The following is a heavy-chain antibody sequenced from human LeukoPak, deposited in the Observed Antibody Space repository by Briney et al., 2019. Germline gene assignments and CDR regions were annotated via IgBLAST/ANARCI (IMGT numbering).Heavy chain of an antibody. CDR1: GGSFSGYY. D-gene: IGHD6-13*01. V-gene: IGHV4-34*01. CDR3: ARAKGIAGGYNWFDP. J-gene: IGHJ5*02. Sequence: PSETLSLTCAVYGGSFSGYYWSWIRQPPGKGLEWIGEINHSGSTNYNPSLKSRVTISVDTSKNQFSLKLSSVTAADTAVYYCARAKGIAGGYNWFDPWGQGTLVTVSS. CDR2: INHSGST.